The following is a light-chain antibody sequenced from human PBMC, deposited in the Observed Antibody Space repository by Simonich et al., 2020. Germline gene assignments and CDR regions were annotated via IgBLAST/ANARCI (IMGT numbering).Light chain of an antibody. CDR2: WAS. Sequence: DIVMTQSPDSLAGSLGERATINCKSSQSVLYSSNNKNYLAWYQQIPGQPPKRLIYWASTRESGVPDRFSGSGSGTDFTLTISSLQAEDVAVYYCQQYYSTPLTFGGGTKVEIK. CDR1: QSVLYSSNNKNY. J-gene: IGKJ4*01. V-gene: IGKV4-1*01. CDR3: QQYYSTPLT.